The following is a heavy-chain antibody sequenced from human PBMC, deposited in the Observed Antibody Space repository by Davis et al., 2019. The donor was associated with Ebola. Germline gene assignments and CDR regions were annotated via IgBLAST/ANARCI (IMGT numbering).Heavy chain of an antibody. D-gene: IGHD2-2*01. J-gene: IGHJ6*02. CDR2: ISYDGSNK. V-gene: IGHV3-30-3*01. Sequence: PGGSLRLSCAASGFTFSSYAMHWVRQAPGKGLEWVAVISYDGSNKYYADSVKGRFTISRDNSKNTLYLQMNSLRAEDTAVYYCARDFGVVVPAAMFDYYGMDVWGQGTTVTVSS. CDR3: ARDFGVVVPAAMFDYYGMDV. CDR1: GFTFSSYA.